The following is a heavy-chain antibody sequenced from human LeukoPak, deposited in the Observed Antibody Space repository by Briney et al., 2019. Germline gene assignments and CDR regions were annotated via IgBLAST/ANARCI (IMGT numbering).Heavy chain of an antibody. CDR1: GFTFNTYA. D-gene: IGHD5-12*01. V-gene: IGHV3-23*01. CDR2: IGGGGAT. Sequence: PGGSLRLSCAASGFTFNTYAMSWVRQAPGKGLEWVSSIGGGGATYYADSLKGRFTISRDNSKNTLYLQMNSLRAEDTAVYYCAKGNSGYNSGYYYHFFDYWGQGTLVTVSS. CDR3: AKGNSGYNSGYYYHFFDY. J-gene: IGHJ4*02.